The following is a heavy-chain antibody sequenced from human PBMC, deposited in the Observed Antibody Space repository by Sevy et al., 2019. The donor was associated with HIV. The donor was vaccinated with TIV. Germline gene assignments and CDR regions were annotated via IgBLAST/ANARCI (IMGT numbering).Heavy chain of an antibody. V-gene: IGHV3-15*01. Sequence: GGSLRLSCAASGITFNNAWMSWVRQAPGKGLEWVGRINTETDGGTTDYAAPVKGRFTISRDDSTYILFLQMNSLKTEDTAMYYCNTDGAADWYPNYFDYWGRGTLVTVSS. D-gene: IGHD3-9*01. J-gene: IGHJ4*01. CDR1: GITFNNAW. CDR2: INTETDGGTT. CDR3: NTDGAADWYPNYFDY.